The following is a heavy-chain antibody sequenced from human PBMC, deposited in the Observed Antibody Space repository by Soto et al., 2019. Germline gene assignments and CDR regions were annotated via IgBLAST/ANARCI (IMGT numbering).Heavy chain of an antibody. D-gene: IGHD1-7*01. CDR1: GFTFSSYA. Sequence: PGGSLRLSCAASGFTFSSYAMSWVRQAPGKGLEWVSAISGSGGSTYYADSVKGRFTISRDNSKNTLYLQMNSLRAEDTAVYYCASSQLELPYYYGMDVWGQGTTVTVSS. J-gene: IGHJ6*02. CDR2: ISGSGGST. CDR3: ASSQLELPYYYGMDV. V-gene: IGHV3-23*01.